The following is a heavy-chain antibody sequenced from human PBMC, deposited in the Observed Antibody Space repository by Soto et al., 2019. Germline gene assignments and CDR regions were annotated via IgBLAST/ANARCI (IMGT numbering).Heavy chain of an antibody. D-gene: IGHD2-21*02. CDR3: ARDAYGGGDFYPGGAFDI. Sequence: GGSLRLSCAASGFTVSSNYMSWVRQAPGKGLEWVSVIYSGGSTYYADSVKGRFTISRDNSKNTLYLQMNSLRAEDTAVYYCARDAYGGGDFYPGGAFDIWGQGTMVTVSS. CDR2: IYSGGST. J-gene: IGHJ3*02. V-gene: IGHV3-53*01. CDR1: GFTVSSNY.